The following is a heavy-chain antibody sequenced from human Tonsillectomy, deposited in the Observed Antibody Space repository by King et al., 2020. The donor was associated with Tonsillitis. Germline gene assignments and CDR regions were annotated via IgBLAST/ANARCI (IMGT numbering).Heavy chain of an antibody. J-gene: IGHJ6*03. D-gene: IGHD1-7*01. V-gene: IGHV1-69*12. Sequence: QLVQSGAEVRKPGSSVKVSCKASGGTLSSYAVTWVRQAPGQGLEWMGGIIPIFGTAKYAQKFQGRVTITADESTSTAFMELSSLRSEDSAVYYCARAEYNWNSVVEQYYYYMDVWGKGTTVIVSS. CDR1: GGTLSSYA. CDR3: ARAEYNWNSVVEQYYYYMDV. CDR2: IIPIFGTA.